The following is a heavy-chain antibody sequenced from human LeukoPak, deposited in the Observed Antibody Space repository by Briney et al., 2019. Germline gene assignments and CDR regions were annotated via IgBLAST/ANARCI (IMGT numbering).Heavy chain of an antibody. CDR3: ASVRRGFGESSKYYAYYYMGV. CDR2: IYYSGST. J-gene: IGHJ6*03. D-gene: IGHD3-10*01. Sequence: SETLSLTCTVSGGSISSSSYYWGWIRQPPGKGLEWIGSIYYSGSTYYNPSLKSRVTISLDTSKNQFSLKLSSVTAADTAVYYCASVRRGFGESSKYYAYYYMGVWGKGTTVTISS. CDR1: GGSISSSSYY. V-gene: IGHV4-39*01.